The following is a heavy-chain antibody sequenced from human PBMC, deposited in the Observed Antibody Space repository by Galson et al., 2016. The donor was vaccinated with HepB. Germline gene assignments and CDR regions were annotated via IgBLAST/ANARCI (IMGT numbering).Heavy chain of an antibody. J-gene: IGHJ3*02. Sequence: ETLSLTCSVSGGSISLWYWNWIRQSAGRGLEWIGRMYISGSTNYNPSLKSRVTMSVDKSKNQLSLRWSSVTASDTAVYYCARGDNGFVMWGHGTVVTVSS. V-gene: IGHV4-4*07. CDR2: MYISGST. CDR1: GGSISLWY. D-gene: IGHD2-21*01. CDR3: ARGDNGFVM.